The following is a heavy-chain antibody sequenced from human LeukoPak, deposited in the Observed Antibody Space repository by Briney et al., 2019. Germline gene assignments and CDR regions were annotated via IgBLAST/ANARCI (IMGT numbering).Heavy chain of an antibody. D-gene: IGHD4-23*01. CDR3: ASGVVTYAFDI. V-gene: IGHV4-59*05. J-gene: IGHJ3*02. Sequence: SETLSLTCTVSGGSISSYYWSWIRQPTGKGLEWIGSIYYSGSTYYNPSLKSRVTISVDTSKNQFSLKLSSVTAADTAVYYCASGVVTYAFDIWGQGTMVTVSS. CDR2: IYYSGST. CDR1: GGSISSYY.